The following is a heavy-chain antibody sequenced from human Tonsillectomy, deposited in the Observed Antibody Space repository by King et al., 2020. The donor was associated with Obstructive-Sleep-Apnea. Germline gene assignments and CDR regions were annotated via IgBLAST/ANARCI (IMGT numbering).Heavy chain of an antibody. CDR1: VFSFGNSG. CDR2: VRRKAYGGTT. D-gene: IGHD5-12*01. V-gene: IGHV3-49*03. CDR3: VREGRGYNDGYFAS. Sequence: VQLVESGGGLVQPGRSLRLACTTSVFSFGNSGMSWFLQAPGKGLEWGSFVRRKAYGGTTDYVATVEGRFNVSIDDSRGLAYLQMNSLTTEDTAIYYCVREGRGYNDGYFASGGQGTLVTVSS. J-gene: IGHJ4*02.